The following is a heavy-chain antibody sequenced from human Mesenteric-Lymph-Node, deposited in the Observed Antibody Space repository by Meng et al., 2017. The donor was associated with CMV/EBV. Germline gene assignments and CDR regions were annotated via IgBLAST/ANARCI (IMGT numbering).Heavy chain of an antibody. CDR1: GLTFSSYS. CDR3: ARGRVAGTMVGY. D-gene: IGHD6-19*01. CDR2: ISSSSSYI. Sequence: CAASGLTFSSYSMNWGRQAPGKGLEWVSSISSSSSYIYYADSVKGRFTISRDNAKNSLYLQMNSLRAEDTAVYYCARGRVAGTMVGYWGQGTLVTVSS. J-gene: IGHJ4*02. V-gene: IGHV3-21*01.